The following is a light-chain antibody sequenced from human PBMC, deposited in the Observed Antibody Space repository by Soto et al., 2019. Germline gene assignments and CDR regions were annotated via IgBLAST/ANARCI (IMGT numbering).Light chain of an antibody. Sequence: EIVMTQSPATLSLSPGERATLSCRASQSVSSNLAWYQQKPGQAPRLLIYGASTRATGIPARFSGSGSGTEFTLTISSLQSEDFEVYYCQQYNNWPRTLGQGTKVDIK. V-gene: IGKV3-15*01. CDR3: QQYNNWPRT. CDR2: GAS. J-gene: IGKJ1*01. CDR1: QSVSSN.